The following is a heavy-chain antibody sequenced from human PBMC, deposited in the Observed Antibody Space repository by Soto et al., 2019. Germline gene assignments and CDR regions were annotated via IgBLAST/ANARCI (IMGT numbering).Heavy chain of an antibody. CDR2: ISYDGSNK. J-gene: IGHJ6*02. CDR1: GFTFSSYG. CDR3: AKPPWDYGGNSGEPYYYCGMDV. Sequence: QVQLVESGGGVVQPGRSLRLSCAASGFTFSSYGMHWVRQAPGKGLEWVAVISYDGSNKYYADSVKGRFTISRDNSKNTLYLQMNSLRAEDTAVYYCAKPPWDYGGNSGEPYYYCGMDVWGQGTTVTVSS. V-gene: IGHV3-30*18. D-gene: IGHD4-17*01.